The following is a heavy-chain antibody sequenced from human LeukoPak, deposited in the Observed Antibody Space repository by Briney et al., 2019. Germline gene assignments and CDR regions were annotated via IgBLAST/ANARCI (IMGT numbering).Heavy chain of an antibody. CDR1: GFTFSSYW. CDR2: LNQDGNER. D-gene: IGHD6-13*01. Sequence: GGSLRLSCAASGFTFSSYWMSWVRQTPGKGLEWVAHLNQDGNERYYVDSVKGRFTISRENAKNSLYLQMNSLRAEDTAVYYCARDRAAADLDYWGQGTLVTVSS. CDR3: ARDRAAADLDY. V-gene: IGHV3-7*01. J-gene: IGHJ4*02.